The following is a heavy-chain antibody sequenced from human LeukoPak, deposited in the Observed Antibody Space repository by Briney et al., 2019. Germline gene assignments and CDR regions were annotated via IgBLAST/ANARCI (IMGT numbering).Heavy chain of an antibody. CDR1: GGSISSSSYY. V-gene: IGHV4-39*07. CDR3: ARSVGSRITMVRGVRLAPFDY. D-gene: IGHD3-10*01. CDR2: IYYSGST. J-gene: IGHJ4*02. Sequence: PSETLSLTCTVSGGSISSSSYYWGWIRQPPGKGLEWIGSIYYSGSTYYNPSLKSRVTISVDTSKNQFSLKLSSVTAADTAVYYCARSVGSRITMVRGVRLAPFDYWGQGTLVTVSS.